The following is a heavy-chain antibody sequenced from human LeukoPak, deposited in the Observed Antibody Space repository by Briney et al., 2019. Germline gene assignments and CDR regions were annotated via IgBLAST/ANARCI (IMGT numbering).Heavy chain of an antibody. V-gene: IGHV3-23*01. D-gene: IGHD2-15*01. CDR1: GSTFSSYA. Sequence: GGSLRLSCAASGSTFSSYAMSWVRQAPGKGLEWVSAISGSGGSTYYADSVKGRFTISRDNSKNTLYLQMNSLRAEDTAVYYCAKANQDIVVVVAALPDYYYYMDVWGKGTTVTVSS. CDR3: AKANQDIVVVVAALPDYYYYMDV. CDR2: ISGSGGST. J-gene: IGHJ6*03.